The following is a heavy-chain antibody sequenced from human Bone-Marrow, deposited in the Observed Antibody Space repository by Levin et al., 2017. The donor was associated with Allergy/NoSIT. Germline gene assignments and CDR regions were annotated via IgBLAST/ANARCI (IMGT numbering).Heavy chain of an antibody. V-gene: IGHV3-13*01. CDR3: ARVGWSGTYYYFDY. Sequence: GESLKISCAASGFTFSSYDMHWVRQVTGKRLEWVSSIGTAGDTYYAGSVKGRFTISSENAKNSLHLQMNSLRAGDTAVYYCARVGWSGTYYYFDYWGQGTLVTVSS. CDR1: GFTFSSYD. J-gene: IGHJ4*02. D-gene: IGHD6-19*01. CDR2: IGTAGDT.